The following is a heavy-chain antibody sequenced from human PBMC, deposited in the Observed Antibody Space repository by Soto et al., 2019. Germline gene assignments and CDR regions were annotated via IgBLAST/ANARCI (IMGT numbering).Heavy chain of an antibody. V-gene: IGHV3-7*01. J-gene: IGHJ6*04. CDR2: IKHDGNEN. Sequence: VQLVESGGDSVQPGGSLRLSCEASGFMFGTYWRSWVRQAPGKGVEWVANIKHDGNENFFGAYVKGRFTSSRDNAKNSLYLEMIDLRVDDTGVYYSVRATRSWGHYDYHGMDVWGEGTTVSVTA. CDR1: GFMFGTYW. D-gene: IGHD5-12*01. CDR3: VRATRSWGHYDYHGMDV.